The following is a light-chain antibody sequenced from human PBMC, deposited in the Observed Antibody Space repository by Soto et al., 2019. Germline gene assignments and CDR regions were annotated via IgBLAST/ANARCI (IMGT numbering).Light chain of an antibody. Sequence: EIVMTQSPATLSVSPGERATLSCRASQSVSNNLAWYQKKPGQAPRLLIYGASTRATGIPARFSDSGSGTEFTLTISSLRSEDFAVYYCQQYNNWWTFGQGTNVELK. CDR1: QSVSNN. J-gene: IGKJ1*01. CDR3: QQYNNWWT. V-gene: IGKV3-15*01. CDR2: GAS.